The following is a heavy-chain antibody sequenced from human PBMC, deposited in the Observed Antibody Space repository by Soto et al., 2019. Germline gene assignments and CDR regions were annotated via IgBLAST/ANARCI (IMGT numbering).Heavy chain of an antibody. CDR2: INPNSGGT. CDR1: GYTFTGYY. V-gene: IGHV1-2*02. J-gene: IGHJ3*02. D-gene: IGHD3-3*01. CDR3: ARGLRFLEWLSYDAXDI. Sequence: ASVKVSCKASGYTFTGYYMHWVRQAPGQGLEWMGWINPNSGGTNYAQKFQGRVTMTRDTSISTAYMELSRLRSDDTAVYYCARGLRFLEWLSYDAXDIWGQGTMVTXS.